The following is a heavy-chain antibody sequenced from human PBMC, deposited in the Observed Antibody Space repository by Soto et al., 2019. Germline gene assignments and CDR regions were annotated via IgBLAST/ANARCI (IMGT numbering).Heavy chain of an antibody. V-gene: IGHV1-69*13. J-gene: IGHJ4*02. Sequence: SVKVSCKASGGTFSSYAISWVRQAPGQGLEWMGGIIPIFGTANYAQKFQGRVTITADESTSTAYMELSSLRSEDTAVYYCSRDSKEEYSSSSAGWYFDYWGQGTLVTVSS. D-gene: IGHD6-6*01. CDR1: GGTFSSYA. CDR2: IIPIFGTA. CDR3: SRDSKEEYSSSSAGWYFDY.